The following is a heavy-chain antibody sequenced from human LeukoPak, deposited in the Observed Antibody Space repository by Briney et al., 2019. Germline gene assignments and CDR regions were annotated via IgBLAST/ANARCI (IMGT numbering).Heavy chain of an antibody. Sequence: PSETLSLTCTVSGGSISSSSYYWGWIRQPPGKGLEWIGSIYYSGSTYYNPSLKSRVTISVDTSKNQFSLKLSSVTAADTAVYYCARQGREYYYDSSGYSWGQGTMVTVSS. J-gene: IGHJ3*01. CDR1: GGSISSSSYY. CDR2: IYYSGST. V-gene: IGHV4-39*01. CDR3: ARQGREYYYDSSGYS. D-gene: IGHD3-22*01.